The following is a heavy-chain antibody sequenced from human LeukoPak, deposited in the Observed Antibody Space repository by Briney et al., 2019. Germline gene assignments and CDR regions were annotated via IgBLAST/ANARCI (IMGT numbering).Heavy chain of an antibody. CDR2: IYSNGSP. J-gene: IGHJ2*01. CDR1: GGSISSYY. V-gene: IGHV4-4*07. CDR3: ARVGSITFGGLIVKTHWYFDL. Sequence: SETLSLTCTVSGGSISSYYWSWIRQPPGKGLEGIGRIYSNGSPNYNPSLKSRVTMSVDTSKNQFSLRLSSVTAADTAVYYCARVGSITFGGLIVKTHWYFDLWGRGTLVTVSS. D-gene: IGHD3-16*02.